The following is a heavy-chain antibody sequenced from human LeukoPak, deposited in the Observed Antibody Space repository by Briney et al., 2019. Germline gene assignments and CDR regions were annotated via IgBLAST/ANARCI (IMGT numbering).Heavy chain of an antibody. CDR3: AVVLRYRYYYGMDV. CDR2: INHSGST. D-gene: IGHD3-9*01. CDR1: GGSFSGYY. Sequence: SETLSLTCAVYGGSFSGYYWSWIRQPPGKGLVWIGEINHSGSTNYNPSLKSRVTISVDTSKNQFSLKLSSVTAADTAVYYCAVVLRYRYYYGMDVWGQGTTVTVSS. V-gene: IGHV4-34*01. J-gene: IGHJ6*02.